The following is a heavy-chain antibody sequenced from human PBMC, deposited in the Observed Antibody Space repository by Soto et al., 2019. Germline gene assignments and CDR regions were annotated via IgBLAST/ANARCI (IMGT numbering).Heavy chain of an antibody. CDR3: ARDYDFNPRDLVDY. V-gene: IGHV3-11*01. CDR2: ISSSGSTI. J-gene: IGHJ4*02. CDR1: GFTFSDYY. D-gene: IGHD3-3*01. Sequence: GGSLRLSCAASGFTFSDYYMSWIRQAPGKGLEWVSYISSSGSTIYYADSVKGRFTISRDNAKNSLYLQMNSLRAEDTAVYYCARDYDFNPRDLVDYWGQGTLVTVSS.